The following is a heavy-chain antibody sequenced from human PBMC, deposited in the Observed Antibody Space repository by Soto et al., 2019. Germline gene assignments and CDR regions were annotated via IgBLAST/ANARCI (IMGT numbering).Heavy chain of an antibody. D-gene: IGHD3-22*01. CDR1: GGTFSSYA. CDR3: ASADLGMIPTDYYFDY. V-gene: IGHV1-69*13. Sequence: ASVKVSCKASGGTFSSYAISWVRQAPGQGLEWMGGIIPIFGTANYAQKFQGRVTITADESTSTAYMELSSLRSEDTAVYYCASADLGMIPTDYYFDYWGQGTLVTVSS. CDR2: IIPIFGTA. J-gene: IGHJ4*02.